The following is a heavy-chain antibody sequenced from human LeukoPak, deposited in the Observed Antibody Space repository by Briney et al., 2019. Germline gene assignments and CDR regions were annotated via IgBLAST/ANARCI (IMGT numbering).Heavy chain of an antibody. J-gene: IGHJ4*02. V-gene: IGHV1-2*02. Sequence: ASVKVSCKASGYTFTGYYMHWVRQAPRQGLEWMGWINPNSGGTNYAQKFQGRVTMTRDTSISTAYMELSRLRSDDTAVYYCARADYGDYTHLDYWGQGTLVTVSP. CDR1: GYTFTGYY. CDR2: INPNSGGT. CDR3: ARADYGDYTHLDY. D-gene: IGHD4-17*01.